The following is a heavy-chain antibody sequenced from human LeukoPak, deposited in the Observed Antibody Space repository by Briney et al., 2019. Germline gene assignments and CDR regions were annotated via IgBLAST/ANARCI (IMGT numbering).Heavy chain of an antibody. J-gene: IGHJ3*02. Sequence: GASVTVSCKASGYTFTSYDINWVRQATGQGLAWMGWMNPNSGNTGYAQKFQGRVTMTRNTSISTAYMELSSLRSEDTAVYYCARVWPSDAFDIWGQGTMVTVSS. CDR3: ARVWPSDAFDI. CDR2: MNPNSGNT. D-gene: IGHD3-16*01. V-gene: IGHV1-8*01. CDR1: GYTFTSYD.